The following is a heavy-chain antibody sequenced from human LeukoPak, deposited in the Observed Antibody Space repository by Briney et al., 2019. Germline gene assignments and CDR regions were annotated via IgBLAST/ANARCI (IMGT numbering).Heavy chain of an antibody. CDR3: ARETGYYGSGNFDY. D-gene: IGHD3-10*01. V-gene: IGHV4-59*01. CDR1: GGSISSYY. J-gene: IGHJ4*02. CDR2: IYYSGST. Sequence: SETLSLTCTVSGGSISSYYWSWIRQPPGKGLEWIGYIYYSGSTNYNPSLKSRVTISVDTSKNQFSRKLSSVTAADTAVYYCARETGYYGSGNFDYWGQGTLVTVSS.